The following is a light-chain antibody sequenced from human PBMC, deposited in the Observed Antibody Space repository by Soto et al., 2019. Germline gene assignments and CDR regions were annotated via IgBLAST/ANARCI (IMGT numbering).Light chain of an antibody. CDR1: QSVSSY. J-gene: IGKJ1*01. Sequence: EILMTQSPATLSVSPWERATLSCRASQSVSSYLAWYQQKPGQPPRLLIYGASNRATGIPDRFSGSGSGTDFTLTISRLEPEDFAVYYCQQYGSSGTFGQGTKVDIK. CDR3: QQYGSSGT. CDR2: GAS. V-gene: IGKV3-20*01.